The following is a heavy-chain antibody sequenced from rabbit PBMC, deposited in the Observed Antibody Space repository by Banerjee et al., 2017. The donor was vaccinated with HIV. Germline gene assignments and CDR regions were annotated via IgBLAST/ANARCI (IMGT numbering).Heavy chain of an antibody. Sequence: QSLEESGGGLVKPGASLTLTCTASGFSFSDKYVMCWVRQAPGKGLEWIACINTSSGNTVYATWAKGRFTISKTSSTTVTLQMTSLTAADTATYFCARGYAGYAYALYYFNLWGPGTLVTVS. V-gene: IGHV1S40*01. D-gene: IGHD6-1*01. CDR2: INTSSGNT. CDR1: GFSFSDKYV. J-gene: IGHJ4*01. CDR3: ARGYAGYAYALYYFNL.